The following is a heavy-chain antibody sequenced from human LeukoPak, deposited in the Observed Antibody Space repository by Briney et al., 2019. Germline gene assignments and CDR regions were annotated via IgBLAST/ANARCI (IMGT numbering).Heavy chain of an antibody. Sequence: HSGRSLRLSCAAAGFNFDDYAMHWVRQVPGKGLEWVSGITWNSDSMGYADSVKGRFTISRDNAKNSLYLQMNSLRAEDTALYYCSGGYYNYMDVWGKGTTVTISS. V-gene: IGHV3-9*01. CDR1: GFNFDDYA. D-gene: IGHD4-23*01. CDR3: SGGYYNYMDV. CDR2: ITWNSDSM. J-gene: IGHJ6*03.